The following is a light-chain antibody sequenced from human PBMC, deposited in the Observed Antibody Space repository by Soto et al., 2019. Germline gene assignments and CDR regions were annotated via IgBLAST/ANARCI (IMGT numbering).Light chain of an antibody. CDR3: QQLDGSRPAFT. CDR1: QTVNSRH. CDR2: GAS. V-gene: IGKV3-20*01. Sequence: ESLWTQSPGTLSLSPGERATLSCRARQTVNSRHLNWYQHKPGQAPRLLFYGASIRAAGIPDRFSGSRSGADFGLTLTRLEREDSAVYYCQQLDGSRPAFTFGQGTKLEI. J-gene: IGKJ2*01.